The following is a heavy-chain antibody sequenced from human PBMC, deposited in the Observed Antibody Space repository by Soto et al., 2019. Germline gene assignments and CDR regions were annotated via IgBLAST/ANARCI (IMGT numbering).Heavy chain of an antibody. V-gene: IGHV3-7*05. Sequence: EVQLVESAGSLVQPGGSLRLTCAASGFTFSGYWMKWVRQAPGKGLEWVATIKEDGSEKYYVDSVKGRFTISRDSAKNSVHLQMNSLRVEDTAVYYCASTRGYWGQGTLVTVSS. CDR3: ASTRGY. CDR1: GFTFSGYW. J-gene: IGHJ4*02. D-gene: IGHD3-3*01. CDR2: IKEDGSEK.